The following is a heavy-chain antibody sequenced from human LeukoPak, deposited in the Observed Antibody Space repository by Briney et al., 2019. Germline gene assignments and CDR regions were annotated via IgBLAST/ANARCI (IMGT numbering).Heavy chain of an antibody. V-gene: IGHV4-61*01. CDR1: GGSIGSGSYY. CDR2: TYYSGST. D-gene: IGHD6-19*01. Sequence: PSETLSLTCTVSGGSIGSGSYYWSWIRQPPGKRLEWIGNTYYSGSTNYNPSLKSRITISVDTSKNQFSLKVRSVTAADTAVYYCARSVAVAGIIYYGVDVWGQGTTVTVSS. CDR3: ARSVAVAGIIYYGVDV. J-gene: IGHJ6*02.